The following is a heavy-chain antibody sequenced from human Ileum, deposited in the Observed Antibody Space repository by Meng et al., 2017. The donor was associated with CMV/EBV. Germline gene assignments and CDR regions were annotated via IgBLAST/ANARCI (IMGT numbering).Heavy chain of an antibody. CDR3: ARRFLGNWFDP. J-gene: IGHJ5*02. CDR1: GGTCSRYT. Sequence: SCKASGGTCSRYTITWVRQAPGQGLEWMGGIIPVVGIPNYAQEFQGRVTITADDSTSTAYMELSRLRSEDTAVYYCARRFLGNWFDPWGQGTLVTVSS. CDR2: IIPVVGIP. D-gene: IGHD3-3*01. V-gene: IGHV1-69*01.